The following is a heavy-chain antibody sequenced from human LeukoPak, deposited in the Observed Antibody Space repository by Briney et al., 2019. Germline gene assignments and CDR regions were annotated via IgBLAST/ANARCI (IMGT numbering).Heavy chain of an antibody. J-gene: IGHJ1*01. CDR1: GFTFSSYA. CDR2: ISGSGGST. Sequence: HPGGSLRLSCAASGFTFSSYAMSWVRQAPGKGLEWVSAISGSGGSTYYADSVKGRFTISRDNSKNTLYLQMNSLGAEDTAVYYCAKDKTGEYFQHWGQGTLVTVSS. V-gene: IGHV3-23*01. D-gene: IGHD1-14*01. CDR3: AKDKTGEYFQH.